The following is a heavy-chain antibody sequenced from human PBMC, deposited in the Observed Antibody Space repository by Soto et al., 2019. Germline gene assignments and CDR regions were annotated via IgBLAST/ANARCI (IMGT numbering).Heavy chain of an antibody. CDR2: ITGGGFST. CDR3: AKGGVRGVHMDV. Sequence: EVQLLESGGGLVQPGGSLRLSCAASGFIFSRYAMSWVRQAPGKGLEWVSAITGGGFSTYYTDSVKGRFTISRDNYKNTLNLQINRLRAGDTAVYFCAKGGVRGVHMDVWGQGTTVTVSS. CDR1: GFIFSRYA. J-gene: IGHJ6*02. D-gene: IGHD3-10*01. V-gene: IGHV3-23*01.